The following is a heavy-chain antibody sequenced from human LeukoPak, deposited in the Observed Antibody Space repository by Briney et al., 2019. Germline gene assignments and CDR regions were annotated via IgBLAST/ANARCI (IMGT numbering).Heavy chain of an antibody. D-gene: IGHD2-2*01. CDR3: ARGVPAAITYFDY. J-gene: IGHJ4*02. Sequence: ASVKVSCKASGYTFTGYYMHRVRQAPGQGLEWMGWINPNSGGTNYAQKFQGRVTMTRDTSISTAYMELSRLRSDDTAVYYCARGVPAAITYFDYWGQGTLVTVSS. CDR1: GYTFTGYY. V-gene: IGHV1-2*02. CDR2: INPNSGGT.